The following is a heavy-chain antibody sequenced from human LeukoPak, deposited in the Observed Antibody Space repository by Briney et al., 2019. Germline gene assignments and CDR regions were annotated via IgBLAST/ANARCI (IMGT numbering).Heavy chain of an antibody. D-gene: IGHD5-18*01. CDR2: INSDGSST. CDR3: GNLNTPMAY. V-gene: IGHV3-74*01. CDR1: GFTFTGYW. J-gene: IGHJ4*02. Sequence: GGSLRLSCAASGFTFTGYWMHWVRQAPGKGLVWVSRINSDGSSTNYADSVKGRFTISRDNAKNTLFLQMNSLRDEDTAVYYRGNLNTPMAYWGQGALGTVSS.